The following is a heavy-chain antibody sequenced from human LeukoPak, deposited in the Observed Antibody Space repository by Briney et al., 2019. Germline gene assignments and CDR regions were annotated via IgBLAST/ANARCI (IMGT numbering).Heavy chain of an antibody. J-gene: IGHJ4*02. Sequence: GGSLRLSCAASGLTFSSHWMHWVRQAPGKGLVWVSRITNDGSSTTYADSVKGRLTISRDNSKNTLYLQMNSLRAEDTAVYYCAKMSSDYAMFDYWGQGTLVTVSS. D-gene: IGHD3-22*01. CDR3: AKMSSDYAMFDY. CDR2: ITNDGSST. V-gene: IGHV3-74*01. CDR1: GLTFSSHW.